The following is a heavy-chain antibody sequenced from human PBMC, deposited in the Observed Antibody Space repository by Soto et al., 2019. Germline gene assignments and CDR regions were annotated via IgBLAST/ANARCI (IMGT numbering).Heavy chain of an antibody. CDR1: GGTFSSYA. J-gene: IGHJ5*02. D-gene: IGHD3-22*01. CDR2: IIPIFGTA. Sequence: QVQLVQSGAEVKKPGSSVKVSCKASGGTFSSYAITWVRQAPGQGLEWMGGIIPIFGTANYAQKFQGRVTIPADESTSTAYMELSSLRSEDTAVYYCARDRGPSSGYYPYWFDPWGQGNLVTVSS. CDR3: ARDRGPSSGYYPYWFDP. V-gene: IGHV1-69*12.